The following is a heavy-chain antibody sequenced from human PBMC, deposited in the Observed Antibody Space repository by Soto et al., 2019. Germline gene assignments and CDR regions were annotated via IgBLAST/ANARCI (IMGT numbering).Heavy chain of an antibody. CDR1: GFIVSNFY. D-gene: IGHD2-21*01. J-gene: IGHJ6*02. Sequence: PRGSLRLSCAASGFIVSNFYMSWVRQAPGKALEWVSVIYSGGTIYYADSVKGRFTISRDNSKNTLYLQMDSLRGEDSAVYYCARGAMVIPPDYYYGLEVWGQGTTVNVSS. CDR2: IYSGGTI. CDR3: ARGAMVIPPDYYYGLEV. V-gene: IGHV3-53*01.